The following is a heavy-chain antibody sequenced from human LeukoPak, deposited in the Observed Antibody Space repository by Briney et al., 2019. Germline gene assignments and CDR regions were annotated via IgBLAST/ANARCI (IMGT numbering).Heavy chain of an antibody. CDR2: VNGRGIRT. Sequence: GGSLRLSCAASGFIFNTYAMNWVRQAPGKGLEWVSSVNGRGIRTDYADSVKGRFTISRDDAKDSVFLQMNSLRVDDTAVYYCARTYDFGRGPPGDAFDNWGQGTLVTVPS. CDR1: GFIFNTYA. D-gene: IGHD3-3*01. V-gene: IGHV3-23*01. J-gene: IGHJ3*02. CDR3: ARTYDFGRGPPGDAFDN.